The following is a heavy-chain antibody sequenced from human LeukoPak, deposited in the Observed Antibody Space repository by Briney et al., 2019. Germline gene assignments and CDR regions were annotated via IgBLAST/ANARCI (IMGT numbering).Heavy chain of an antibody. Sequence: ASVKGSCKASGYTFTGYYMHWVRQAPGQGLEWMGWINPNSGGTNYAQKFQGRVTMTRDTSISTAYMELSRLRSDDTAVYYCARVGDYSNYGWFDPWGQGTLVTVSS. CDR3: ARVGDYSNYGWFDP. D-gene: IGHD4-11*01. CDR1: GYTFTGYY. CDR2: INPNSGGT. V-gene: IGHV1-2*02. J-gene: IGHJ5*02.